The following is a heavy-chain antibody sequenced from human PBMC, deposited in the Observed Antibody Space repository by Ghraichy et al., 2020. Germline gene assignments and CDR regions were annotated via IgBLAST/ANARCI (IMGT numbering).Heavy chain of an antibody. J-gene: IGHJ4*02. D-gene: IGHD4-17*01. CDR3: ASSPVTTYGTALDY. Sequence: GRSLRLSCAASGFTFSTYWMHWVRQAPGKGLVWVSRLTADGSSTVYADSVKGRFTISRDNAKNTLYLQMNSLRAEDTAVYYCASSPVTTYGTALDYWGQGTLVTVSS. CDR1: GFTFSTYW. V-gene: IGHV3-74*01. CDR2: LTADGSST.